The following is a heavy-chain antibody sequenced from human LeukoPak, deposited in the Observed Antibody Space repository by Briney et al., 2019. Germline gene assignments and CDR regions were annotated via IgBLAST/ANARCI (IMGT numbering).Heavy chain of an antibody. CDR1: GYTFTGYY. D-gene: IGHD2/OR15-2a*01. J-gene: IGHJ4*02. CDR3: ARDRWPAVASTNYF. Sequence: GASVKVSCKASGYTFTGYYMHWVRQAPGQGLEWMGWINPNSGGTNYAQKFQGRVTMTRDTSISTAYMELRSLRSDDTAVYYCARDRWPAVASTNYFWGQGTLVTVSS. V-gene: IGHV1-2*02. CDR2: INPNSGGT.